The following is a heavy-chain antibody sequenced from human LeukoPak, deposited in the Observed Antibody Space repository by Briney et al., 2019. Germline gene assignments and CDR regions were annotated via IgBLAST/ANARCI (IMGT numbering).Heavy chain of an antibody. D-gene: IGHD3-3*01. Sequence: PSETLSLTCTVSRGSISSSSYYWGWIRQPPGKGLDWNGSIYYSGSTYYNPSLKSRVTISVDTSKNQFSLKLSSVTAADTAVYYCARLRPDNDFWSGGYYCMDVWGTGTSVTVSS. CDR2: IYYSGST. J-gene: IGHJ6*03. CDR1: RGSISSSSYY. CDR3: ARLRPDNDFWSGGYYCMDV. V-gene: IGHV4-39*01.